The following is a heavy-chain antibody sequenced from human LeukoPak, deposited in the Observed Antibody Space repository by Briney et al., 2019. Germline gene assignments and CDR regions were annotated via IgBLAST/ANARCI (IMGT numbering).Heavy chain of an antibody. Sequence: GGSLRLSCTASGFTFGDYALTWVRQAPGKGLEWVGFIRSKTYGGTPEYAASVQVRFTISRDDSKGIAYLQMNSLKTEDTAVYYCTRDQTPYYWGQGTLVTVSS. CDR3: TRDQTPYY. J-gene: IGHJ4*02. V-gene: IGHV3-49*04. CDR1: GFTFGDYA. CDR2: IRSKTYGGTP.